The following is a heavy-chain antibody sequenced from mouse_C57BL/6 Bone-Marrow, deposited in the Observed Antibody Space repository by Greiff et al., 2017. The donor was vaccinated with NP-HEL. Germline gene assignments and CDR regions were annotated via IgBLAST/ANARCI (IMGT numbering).Heavy chain of an antibody. CDR2: IYPRDGST. CDR3: ARSGSSLYYAMDY. CDR1: GYTFTSYD. V-gene: IGHV1-85*01. D-gene: IGHD1-1*01. Sequence: QVQLKQSGPELVKPGASVKLSCKASGYTFTSYDINWVKQRPGQGLEWIGWIYPRDGSTKYNEKFKGKATLTVDTSSSTAYMELHSLTSEDSAVYFCARSGSSLYYAMDYWGQGTSVTVSS. J-gene: IGHJ4*01.